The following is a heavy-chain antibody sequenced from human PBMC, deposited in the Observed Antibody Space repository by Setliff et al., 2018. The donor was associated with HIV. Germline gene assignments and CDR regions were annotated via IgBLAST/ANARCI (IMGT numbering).Heavy chain of an antibody. D-gene: IGHD3-22*01. CDR2: IYYRGST. Sequence: PSETLSLTCAVYGGSLSSYYWGWIRQPPGKGLEWIGSIYYRGSTYYNPSLKGRVTISVDTSKNQFSLKLSSVTAADTAVYYCARATGDSGYPRFSHYWGQGTLVTVSS. V-gene: IGHV4-39*01. CDR3: ARATGDSGYPRFSHY. J-gene: IGHJ4*02. CDR1: GGSLSSYY.